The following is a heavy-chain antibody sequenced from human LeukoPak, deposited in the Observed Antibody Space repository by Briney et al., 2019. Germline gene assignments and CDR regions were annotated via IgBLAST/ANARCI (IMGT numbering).Heavy chain of an antibody. CDR3: ARVGRAARRIDY. CDR1: GGSISSYY. CDR2: IYYSGST. V-gene: IGHV4-59*12. D-gene: IGHD6-6*01. Sequence: KASETLSLTCTVSGGSISSYYWSWIRQPPGKGLEWIGYIYYSGSTNYNPSLKSRVTISVDTSKNQFSLKLSSVTAADTAVYYCARVGRAARRIDYWGQGTLVTVSS. J-gene: IGHJ4*02.